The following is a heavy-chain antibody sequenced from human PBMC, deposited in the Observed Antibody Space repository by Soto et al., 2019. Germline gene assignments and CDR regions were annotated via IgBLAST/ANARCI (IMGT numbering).Heavy chain of an antibody. CDR2: IHHSGST. CDR3: ARRALEYAFDI. Sequence: QVQLQQWGAGLLKPSETLSLTCAVYGGSFSGYYWSWIRQPPGKGLEWIGEIHHSGSTNYNPSLKSRVPISVDTSKNRFSLKLSSVTAADTAVYYCARRALEYAFDIWGQGTMVTVSS. J-gene: IGHJ3*02. V-gene: IGHV4-34*01. CDR1: GGSFSGYY.